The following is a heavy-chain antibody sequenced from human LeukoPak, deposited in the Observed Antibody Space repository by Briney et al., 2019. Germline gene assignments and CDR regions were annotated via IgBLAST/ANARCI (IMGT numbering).Heavy chain of an antibody. Sequence: SETLSLTCTVSGGSIRGYYWSWIRQPAGKGLEWLGRIYTSGSTNYNPSLKSRVTMSVDTSKNQFSLKLSSVTAADTAVYYCASLHYYGSGSYFDYWGQGTLVTVSS. CDR2: IYTSGST. CDR3: ASLHYYGSGSYFDY. V-gene: IGHV4-4*07. J-gene: IGHJ4*02. CDR1: GGSIRGYY. D-gene: IGHD3-10*01.